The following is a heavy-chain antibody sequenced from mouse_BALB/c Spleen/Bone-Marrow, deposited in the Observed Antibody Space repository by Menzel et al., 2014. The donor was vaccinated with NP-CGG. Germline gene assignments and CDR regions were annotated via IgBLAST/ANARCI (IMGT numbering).Heavy chain of an antibody. CDR1: GFTFNSYA. D-gene: IGHD2-1*01. J-gene: IGHJ4*01. V-gene: IGHV5-6-5*01. CDR3: VYGNYSYYYAMDF. CDR2: ISSGGST. Sequence: EVQRVESGGGLVKPGGSLKLSCAASGFTFNSYAMSWVRQTPEKRLEWVASISSGGSTFYPDSVKGRFTISRENARNILYLQMSSLRSEDTAMYYCVYGNYSYYYAMDFWGQGTSVTVSS.